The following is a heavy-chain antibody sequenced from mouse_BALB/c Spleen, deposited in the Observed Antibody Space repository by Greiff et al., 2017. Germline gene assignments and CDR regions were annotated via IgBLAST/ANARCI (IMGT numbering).Heavy chain of an antibody. CDR3: ARLGQGY. D-gene: IGHD3-3*01. J-gene: IGHJ4*01. CDR1: GFTFKDTY. Sequence: VQLQQSGAELVKPGASVKLSCTASGFTFKDTYMHWVKQRPEKGLEWIGRIDPANGNTKYDPKFQGKATITADTSSNTAYLQLSSLTSEDTAVYYCARLGQGYWGQGTSVTVSS. CDR2: IDPANGNT. V-gene: IGHV14-3*02.